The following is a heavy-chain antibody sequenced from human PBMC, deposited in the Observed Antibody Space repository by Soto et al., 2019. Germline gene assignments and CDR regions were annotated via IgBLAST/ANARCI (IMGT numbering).Heavy chain of an antibody. CDR3: ARGKTGTTSYFDY. Sequence: GASVKVSCKASGYTFTGYYLHWVRQAHGQGLEWMGWINPNSGGTNYAQKFQGRVTMTRDTSISTAYMELSRLRSDDTAVYYCARGKTGTTSYFDYWGQGNLVTVSS. V-gene: IGHV1-2*02. CDR2: INPNSGGT. J-gene: IGHJ4*02. D-gene: IGHD1-1*01. CDR1: GYTFTGYY.